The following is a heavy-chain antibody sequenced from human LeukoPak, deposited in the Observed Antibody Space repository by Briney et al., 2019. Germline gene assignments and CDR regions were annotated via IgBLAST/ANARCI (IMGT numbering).Heavy chain of an antibody. V-gene: IGHV1-18*01. CDR1: GYTFNIYG. Sequence: ASVKVSCKASGYTFNIYGIIWVRQAPGQELEWVGWISTYNGNTNYAPNIQDRVTMTTDTSTSTAYMELRSLRSDDTAVYYCGRALLGGSDIYTPFSYWGQGTLVTVSS. D-gene: IGHD3-10*01. J-gene: IGHJ4*02. CDR3: GRALLGGSDIYTPFSY. CDR2: ISTYNGNT.